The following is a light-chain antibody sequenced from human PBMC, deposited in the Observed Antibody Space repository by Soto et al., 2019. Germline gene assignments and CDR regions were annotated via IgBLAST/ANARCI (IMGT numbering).Light chain of an antibody. CDR1: SSDISRYNY. J-gene: IGLJ1*01. Sequence: QSVVAQPASVSGCPGQSITISCTGTSSDISRYNYVSGFQQHPGKLPKLVIFEVNYRPSGVSDRFSGSKSGNTASLTITGLQAEDEADYYCTSCITANTRCVFGSGTKVTAL. V-gene: IGLV2-14*01. CDR2: EVN. CDR3: TSCITANTRCV.